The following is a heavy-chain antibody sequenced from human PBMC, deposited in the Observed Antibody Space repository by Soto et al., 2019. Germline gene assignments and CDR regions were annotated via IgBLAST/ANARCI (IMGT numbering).Heavy chain of an antibody. D-gene: IGHD3-10*01. CDR2: ISGSGGST. V-gene: IGHV3-23*01. CDR3: AKTPGSGSQRPEDY. Sequence: PGGSLRLSCAASGFTFSSYAMSWVRQAPGKGLEWVSAISGSGGSTYYADSVKGRFTISRDNSKNTLYLQMNSLRAEDTAVYYCAKTPGSGSQRPEDYWGQGTLVTVSS. J-gene: IGHJ4*02. CDR1: GFTFSSYA.